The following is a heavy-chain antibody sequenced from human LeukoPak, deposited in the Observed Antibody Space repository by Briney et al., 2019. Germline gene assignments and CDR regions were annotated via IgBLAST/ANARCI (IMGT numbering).Heavy chain of an antibody. CDR3: ARHCSGGSCYSDWFDP. Sequence: SETLSLTCTVSGGSISSSSYYWGWIRQPPGKGLEWNVSIYYSGSTYYNPSLKSRVTISVDTSKNQFSLKLSSVTAADTAVYYCARHCSGGSCYSDWFDPWGQGTLVTVSS. J-gene: IGHJ5*02. CDR2: IYYSGST. CDR1: GGSISSSSYY. V-gene: IGHV4-39*01. D-gene: IGHD2-15*01.